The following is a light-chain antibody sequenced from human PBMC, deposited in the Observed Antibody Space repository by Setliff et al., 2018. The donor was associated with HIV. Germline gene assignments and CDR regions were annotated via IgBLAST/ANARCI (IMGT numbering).Light chain of an antibody. CDR2: HAS. V-gene: IGKV3D-20*01. CDR1: QSVDADY. Sequence: EIELTQSPGTLSLSPGERATLSCRASQSVDADYLAWYQQQPGLAPRLLIHHASIRATGIPDRFSGSGSGTDFTLTISRLEPEDFAVYYCQQNDRSMRTFGQGTKVDIK. CDR3: QQNDRSMRT. J-gene: IGKJ1*01.